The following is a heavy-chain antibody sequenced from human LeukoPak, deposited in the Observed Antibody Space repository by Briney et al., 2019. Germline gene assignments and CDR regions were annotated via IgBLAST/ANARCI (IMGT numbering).Heavy chain of an antibody. Sequence: PGGPLRLSCAASGFTFSSYWMSWVRQPPGKGLEWVANIKHDGSGKYYVDSVKGRFTISRDNAKNSLYLQMNSLRGEDTAVYYCARVGTAEGTLEDYWGQGTLVTVSS. D-gene: IGHD6-13*01. CDR2: IKHDGSGK. J-gene: IGHJ4*02. V-gene: IGHV3-7*01. CDR3: ARVGTAEGTLEDY. CDR1: GFTFSSYW.